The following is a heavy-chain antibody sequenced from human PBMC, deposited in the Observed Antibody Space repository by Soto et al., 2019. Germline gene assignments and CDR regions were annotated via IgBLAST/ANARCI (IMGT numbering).Heavy chain of an antibody. CDR1: GGTFSTYA. CDR2: TIPLFGTA. V-gene: IGHV1-69*13. J-gene: IGHJ4*02. D-gene: IGHD3-22*01. Sequence: SVKVSCKASGGTFSTYAIDWVRQATGQGLEWMGGTIPLFGTATYAQNSQGRITITADDSTNTAYMELRSLRSQDTAVYYCARGVHYDSSCYYYFYWGQGTLVTVSS. CDR3: ARGVHYDSSCYYYFY.